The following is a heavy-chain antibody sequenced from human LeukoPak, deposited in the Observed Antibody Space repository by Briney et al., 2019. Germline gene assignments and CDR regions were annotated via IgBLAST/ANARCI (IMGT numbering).Heavy chain of an antibody. J-gene: IGHJ4*02. CDR3: ARDPVNSSGWRDFDY. V-gene: IGHV1-2*02. CDR1: GYTFTGYY. D-gene: IGHD6-19*01. Sequence: ASVQVSFQASGYTFTGYYMHWVRQAPGQGLEWMGWINPNSGGTNYAQKFQGRVTMTRDTSISTAYMELSRLRSGDTAVYYCARDPVNSSGWRDFDYWGQGALVTVSS. CDR2: INPNSGGT.